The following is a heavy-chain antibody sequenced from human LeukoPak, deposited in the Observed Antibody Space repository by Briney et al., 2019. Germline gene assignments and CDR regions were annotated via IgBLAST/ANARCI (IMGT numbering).Heavy chain of an antibody. CDR2: IHYTGAT. CDR3: ARGNILSGYCFDF. CDR1: GGSITGYY. D-gene: IGHD3-9*01. Sequence: PSETLSLTCAVYGGSITGYYWSWIRQPPGKGLEWVGEIHYTGATSYNPSLKSRATISIDTSKNQVSLKLSSVTAADAAVYYCARGNILSGYCFDFWGQGALVTVSS. V-gene: IGHV4-34*01. J-gene: IGHJ4*02.